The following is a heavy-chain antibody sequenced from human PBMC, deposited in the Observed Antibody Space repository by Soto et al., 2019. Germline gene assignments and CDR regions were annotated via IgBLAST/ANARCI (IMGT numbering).Heavy chain of an antibody. V-gene: IGHV3-23*01. J-gene: IGHJ5*02. D-gene: IGHD6-13*01. CDR1: GFTFSSYA. CDR3: AKDIGGSSWSENWVDP. Sequence: GGSLRLSCAASGFTFSSYAMSWVRQAPGKGLEWVSAISGSGGSTYYADSVKGRFTISRDNSKNTLYLQMNSLRAEDTAVYYCAKDIGGSSWSENWVDPWGQGTLVTVSS. CDR2: ISGSGGST.